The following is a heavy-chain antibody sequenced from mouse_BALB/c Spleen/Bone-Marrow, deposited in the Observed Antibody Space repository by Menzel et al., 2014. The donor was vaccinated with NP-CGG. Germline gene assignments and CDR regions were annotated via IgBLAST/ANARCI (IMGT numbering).Heavy chain of an antibody. CDR1: GYTFTDYA. CDR2: ISTYSGNT. Sequence: QVQLHLSGPGLVRPGASVKISCKGSGYTFTDYAMHWVKQSHAKSLEWIGVISTYSGNTNYNQKFKGKATMTVDKSSSTAYMELARLTSEDSAIYYGTRSYCGSILPMDYWGQGTPGTLAT. V-gene: IGHV1-67*01. CDR3: TRSYCGSILPMDY. D-gene: IGHD1-1*01. J-gene: IGHJ4*01.